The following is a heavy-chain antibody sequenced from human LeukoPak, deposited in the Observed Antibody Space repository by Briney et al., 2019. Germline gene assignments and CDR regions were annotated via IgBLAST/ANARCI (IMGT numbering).Heavy chain of an antibody. CDR3: ARARWYRGLTEFDF. CDR2: IYYSGST. D-gene: IGHD4-17*01. CDR1: GGSVSSGGYY. Sequence: SETLSLTCTVSGGSVSSGGYYWSWIRQPPGKGLEWIGYIYYSGSTNYNPSLKSRVTISVDTSKNQFSLKMNSVTAADTAVYYCARARWYRGLTEFDFWGQGILVTVSS. J-gene: IGHJ4*02. V-gene: IGHV4-61*08.